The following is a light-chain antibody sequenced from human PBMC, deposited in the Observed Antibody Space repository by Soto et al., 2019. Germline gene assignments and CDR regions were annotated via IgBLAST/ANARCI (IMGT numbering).Light chain of an antibody. CDR1: QSVGTF. CDR2: DAS. V-gene: IGKV3-11*01. Sequence: EIVLTQSPATLSLSPGERATLSCRASQSVGTFLAWYQQKPGQAPRLLRYDASNMATGIPDRFSGTGSETDFALTIGSVDVEVFEVFYCHHRTNWPLTFGQGPKLDIK. CDR3: HHRTNWPLT. J-gene: IGKJ2*01.